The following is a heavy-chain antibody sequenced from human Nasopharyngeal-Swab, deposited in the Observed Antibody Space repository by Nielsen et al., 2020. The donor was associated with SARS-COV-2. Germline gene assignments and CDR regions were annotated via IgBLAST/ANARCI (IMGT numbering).Heavy chain of an antibody. V-gene: IGHV4-59*01. CDR2: IYYSGST. J-gene: IGHJ2*01. D-gene: IGHD3-3*01. CDR3: ARDSDFWSGYYTRYFDL. Sequence: WIRQPPGKGLEWIGHIYYSGSTNYNPSLKSRVTISLDTSKIQLSLKLGSVTAADTAVYYCARDSDFWSGYYTRYFDLWGRGTLVTVSS.